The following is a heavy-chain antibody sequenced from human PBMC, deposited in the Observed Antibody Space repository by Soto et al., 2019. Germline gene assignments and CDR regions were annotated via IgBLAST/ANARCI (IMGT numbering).Heavy chain of an antibody. Sequence: QVQLQESGPGLVKPWETLSLSCTVSGGSISSYYWSWIRLPPGKPMEWIGYVHHSWGSSHNPSLQSRVAISLDTSKSQFSLELTSVTAADTAVYYCARQGFGPLHGLVDVWGQGTTVIVSS. V-gene: IGHV4-59*08. CDR3: ARQGFGPLHGLVDV. CDR1: GGSISSYY. D-gene: IGHD3-10*01. CDR2: VHHSWGS. J-gene: IGHJ6*02.